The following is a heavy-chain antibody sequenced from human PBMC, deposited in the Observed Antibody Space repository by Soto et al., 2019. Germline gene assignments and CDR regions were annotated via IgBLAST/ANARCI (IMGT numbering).Heavy chain of an antibody. CDR2: IYPGDFDT. D-gene: IGHD1-1*01. V-gene: IGHV5-51*01. CDR1: GYKFSAYW. CDR3: ARRPQKAYDPIAY. J-gene: IGHJ4*02. Sequence: PGESLKISCMTSGYKFSAYWIAWVRQRPGKGLEWMGIIYPGDFDTRYSPSFEGQVTISVDRSTNTAHLQWSSLKASDTAIYYCARRPQKAYDPIAYWGQGTLVTVSS.